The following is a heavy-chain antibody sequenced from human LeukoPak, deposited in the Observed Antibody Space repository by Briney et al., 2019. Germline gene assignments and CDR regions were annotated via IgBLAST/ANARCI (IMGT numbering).Heavy chain of an antibody. J-gene: IGHJ4*02. CDR1: GFTFGDYV. CDR2: IRSKPYGGTT. V-gene: IGHV3-49*04. CDR3: TTGSATGTGSGY. Sequence: QPGGSLRLSCTASGFTFGDYVMGWVRQAPGKGLEWVGFIRSKPYGGTTEYAASVKGRFIISRDDSKTIAYLQMNSLKSEDTAVYYCTTGSATGTGSGYWGQGTLVTVSS. D-gene: IGHD6-13*01.